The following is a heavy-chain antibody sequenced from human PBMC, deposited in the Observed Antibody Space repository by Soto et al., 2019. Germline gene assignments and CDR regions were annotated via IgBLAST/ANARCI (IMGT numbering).Heavy chain of an antibody. J-gene: IGHJ3*01. V-gene: IGHV3-23*01. Sequence: GGSQSLSCVATGFTFSNYGMSWVRQAPGKGLEWVSAISGGGTSTYFADSLKGRFTISRDNSQNTLFLQMSTLRAEDTALYYCAKAGGVRVFDAFDVWGQGTMVTVSS. D-gene: IGHD2-8*01. CDR3: AKAGGVRVFDAFDV. CDR1: GFTFSNYG. CDR2: ISGGGTST.